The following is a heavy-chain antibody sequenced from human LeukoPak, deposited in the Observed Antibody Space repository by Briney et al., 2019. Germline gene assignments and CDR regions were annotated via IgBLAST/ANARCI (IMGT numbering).Heavy chain of an antibody. Sequence: PGGSLRLSCGGSGFTVSSNYMSWVRQAPGKGLEWVSVIYSGGSTYYADSVKGRFTISRDNSKNTLYLQMNSLRAEDTAVYYCARETYYYDSSGYEGAYYFDYWGQGTLVTVSS. CDR2: IYSGGST. CDR1: GFTVSSNY. J-gene: IGHJ4*02. D-gene: IGHD3-22*01. V-gene: IGHV3-53*01. CDR3: ARETYYYDSSGYEGAYYFDY.